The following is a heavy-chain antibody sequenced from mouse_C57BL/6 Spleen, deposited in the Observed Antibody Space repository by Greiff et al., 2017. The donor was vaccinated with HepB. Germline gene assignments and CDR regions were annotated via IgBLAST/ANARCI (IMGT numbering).Heavy chain of an antibody. CDR3: TRGTLRRYAMDY. J-gene: IGHJ4*01. CDR1: GFNIKDDY. D-gene: IGHD3-2*02. Sequence: EVQLQESGAELVRPGASVKLSCTASGFNIKDDYMHWVKQRPEQGLEWIGWIDPENGDTEYASKFQGKATITADTSSNTAYLQLSSLTSEDTAVYYCTRGTLRRYAMDYWGQGTSVTVSS. CDR2: IDPENGDT. V-gene: IGHV14-4*01.